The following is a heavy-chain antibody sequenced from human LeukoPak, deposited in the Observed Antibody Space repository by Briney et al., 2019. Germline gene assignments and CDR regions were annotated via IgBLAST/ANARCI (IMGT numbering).Heavy chain of an antibody. CDR3: ARGLTPGSGSYYKALNWFDP. V-gene: IGHV4-34*01. J-gene: IGHJ5*02. Sequence: PSETLSLTCAVYGGSFSGYYWSWIRQPPGKGLEWIGEINHSGSTNYNPSLKSRVTISVDTSKNQFSLKLSSVTAADTAVYYCARGLTPGSGSYYKALNWFDPWGQGTLVTVSS. D-gene: IGHD3-10*01. CDR1: GGSFSGYY. CDR2: INHSGST.